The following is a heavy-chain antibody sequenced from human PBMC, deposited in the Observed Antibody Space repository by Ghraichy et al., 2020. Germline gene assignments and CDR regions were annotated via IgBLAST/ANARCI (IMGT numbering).Heavy chain of an antibody. V-gene: IGHV3-23*01. CDR1: GFTFGIYA. CDR2: ISGSGDGT. Sequence: GESLNISCAASGFTFGIYAMSWVRQAPGKGLEWVSSISGSGDGTSYADSVKGRFTISRDNSKNTLFLQMNSLRAEDTAVYYCAKDLGAYTFGSGSYCLFWGQGTLVTVSS. J-gene: IGHJ4*02. D-gene: IGHD3-10*01. CDR3: AKDLGAYTFGSGSYCLF.